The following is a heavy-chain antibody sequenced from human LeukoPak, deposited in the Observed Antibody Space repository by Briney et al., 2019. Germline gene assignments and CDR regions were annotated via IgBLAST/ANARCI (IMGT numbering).Heavy chain of an antibody. Sequence: SETLSLTCTVSGYSISSGYYWGWIRQPPGKGLEWIGSIYHSGSTYYNPSLKSRVTISVDRSKNQFSLKLSSVTAADTAVYYCARGLRAYSYGTNWFDPWGQGTLVTVSS. D-gene: IGHD5-18*01. V-gene: IGHV4-38-2*02. CDR1: GYSISSGYY. CDR2: IYHSGST. CDR3: ARGLRAYSYGTNWFDP. J-gene: IGHJ5*02.